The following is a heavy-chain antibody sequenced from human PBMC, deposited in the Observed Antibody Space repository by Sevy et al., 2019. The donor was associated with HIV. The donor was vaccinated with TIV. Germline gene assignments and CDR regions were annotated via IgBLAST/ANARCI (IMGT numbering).Heavy chain of an antibody. Sequence: GGSLRLSCAASGFIFSNAWMSWVRQAPGKGLEWVGRIKSKSDGGPSDYAAPVKGRFAISIDDSGNTLYLQMNSLKTEDTAVYYCTSMTTVAGVFDFWGQGTLVTVSS. CDR3: TSMTTVAGVFDF. J-gene: IGHJ4*02. D-gene: IGHD4-17*01. CDR2: IKSKSDGGPS. CDR1: GFIFSNAW. V-gene: IGHV3-15*01.